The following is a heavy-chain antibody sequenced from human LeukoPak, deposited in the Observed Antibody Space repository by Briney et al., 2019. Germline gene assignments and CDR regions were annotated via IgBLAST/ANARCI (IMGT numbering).Heavy chain of an antibody. J-gene: IGHJ4*02. Sequence: KASETLSLTCTVSGGSISSYYWSWIRQPPGKGLEWIGYIYYSGSTNYNPSLKSRVTISVDTSKNQFSLKLNSVTAADTAVYYCARAGGGYDSSGYYHTGPIDYWGQGTLVTVSS. CDR3: ARAGGGYDSSGYYHTGPIDY. D-gene: IGHD3-22*01. V-gene: IGHV4-59*01. CDR2: IYYSGST. CDR1: GGSISSYY.